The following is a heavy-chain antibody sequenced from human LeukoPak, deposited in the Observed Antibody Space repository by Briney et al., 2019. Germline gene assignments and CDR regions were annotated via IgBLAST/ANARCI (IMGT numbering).Heavy chain of an antibody. J-gene: IGHJ3*02. CDR3: VRDLIYAFDI. CDR1: GFTFSSIA. Sequence: GGSLRLSCAASGFTFSSIAMTWVRQAPGKGLEWVSTISGGGDGALYADSVKGRFTISRDNSKNTLFLQMNSLRDEDTAVYYCVRDLIYAFDIWGQGTTVTVSS. D-gene: IGHD2-8*01. V-gene: IGHV3-23*01. CDR2: ISGGGDGA.